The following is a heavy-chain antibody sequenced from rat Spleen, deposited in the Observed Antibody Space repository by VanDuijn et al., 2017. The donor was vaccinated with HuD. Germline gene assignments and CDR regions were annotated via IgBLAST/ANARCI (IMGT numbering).Heavy chain of an antibody. CDR3: TRAPGKGYVMDA. J-gene: IGHJ4*01. D-gene: IGHD5-1*01. V-gene: IGHV2-41*01. CDR2: IWRSGST. CDR1: GFSLTSYN. Sequence: QVQLKESGPGLVQPSQTLSLTCTVAGFSLTSYNVHWVRQPPGKGLEWMGVIWRSGSTEYNSGLKSRLSISRDTSKSQVFLKMNSLQTEDTSIYHCTRAPGKGYVMDAWGQGTAVTVSS.